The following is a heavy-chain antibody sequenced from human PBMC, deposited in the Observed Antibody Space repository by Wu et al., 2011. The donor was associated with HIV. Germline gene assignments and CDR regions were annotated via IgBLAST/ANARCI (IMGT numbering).Heavy chain of an antibody. D-gene: IGHD2-2*01. CDR2: IRTYNGET. CDR3: ARDHCSSPSCYENHYYGLDV. V-gene: IGHV1-18*01. Sequence: VQSGAEVKKPGASVKVSCKASGYTFTTYGISWVRQAPGQGLEWIGWIRTYNGETNYAQKFQGRVTVTTDTSTSTVYMEVRSLRSDDTAVYYCARDHCSSPSCYENHYYGLDVWGQGTTVTVSS. J-gene: IGHJ6*02. CDR1: GYTFTTYG.